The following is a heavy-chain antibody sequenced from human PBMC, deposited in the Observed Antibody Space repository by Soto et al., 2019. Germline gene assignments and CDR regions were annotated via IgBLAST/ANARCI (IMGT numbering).Heavy chain of an antibody. D-gene: IGHD6-6*01. Sequence: SESLSLTCTVSGGSVNSDNFYWSWIRQPPGRGLEWIGYIYYTGSTNYNPSLKSRVTISIDTSRNQFSLKLSSVSAAETAVYYCAREFSNSPEAFDSWGQGSLVTVSS. J-gene: IGHJ4*02. CDR3: AREFSNSPEAFDS. CDR2: IYYTGST. CDR1: GGSVNSDNFY. V-gene: IGHV4-61*01.